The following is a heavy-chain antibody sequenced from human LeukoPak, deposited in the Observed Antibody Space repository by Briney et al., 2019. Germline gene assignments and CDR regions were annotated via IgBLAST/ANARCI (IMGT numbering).Heavy chain of an antibody. CDR3: ASRRTAYCGGDCPEGY. V-gene: IGHV3-21*01. CDR1: GFTFSSYS. D-gene: IGHD2-21*02. Sequence: GGSLRLSCAACGFTFSSYSMNWVRQAPGKGLEWVSSISRSSNYIYYGDSVKGRFTISRDNAKNSLYLQMNSLRGEDTAVYYCASRRTAYCGGDCPEGYWGQGTLVTVSS. J-gene: IGHJ4*02. CDR2: ISRSSNYI.